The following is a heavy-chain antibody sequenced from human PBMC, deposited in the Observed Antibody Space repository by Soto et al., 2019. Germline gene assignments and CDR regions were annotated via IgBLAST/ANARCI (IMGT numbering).Heavy chain of an antibody. Sequence: ASVKVSCKASGYTFTSYYMHWVRQAPGQGLEWMGIINPSGGSTSYAQKFQGRVTMTRDTSTSTVYMELSSLRSEDTAVYYCAREGCSSTSYYVXMATFRSDDAFDIWGQGTMVTVSS. CDR3: AREGCSSTSYYVXMATFRSDDAFDI. CDR1: GYTFTSYY. CDR2: INPSGGST. V-gene: IGHV1-46*01. D-gene: IGHD2-2*01. J-gene: IGHJ3*02.